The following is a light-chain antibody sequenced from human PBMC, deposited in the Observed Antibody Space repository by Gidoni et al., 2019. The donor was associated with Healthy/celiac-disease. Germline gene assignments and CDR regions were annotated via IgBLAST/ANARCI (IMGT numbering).Light chain of an antibody. CDR1: QSVSSY. CDR2: EAA. Sequence: ELVCAQSPATLSLSPGERATLSCRASQSVSSYLAWYQQKPGQAPRLLIYEAANRATVIPARFSGSVSGTDFTHTISSLEPEDFAVYYCQQRSNWPSFGQGTRLEIK. J-gene: IGKJ5*01. CDR3: QQRSNWPS. V-gene: IGKV3-11*01.